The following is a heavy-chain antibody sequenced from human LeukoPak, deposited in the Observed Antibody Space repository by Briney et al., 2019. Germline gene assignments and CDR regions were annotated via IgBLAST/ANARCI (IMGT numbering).Heavy chain of an antibody. CDR2: ISSSSTSM. Sequence: GGSLRLSCAASGFTFISYSMNRVRQAPGKGLEWVSYISSSSTSMYYADSVKGRFTISRDSARNSLYLQMNSLRAEDTAVYYCARQNGAGFYYYFDSWGQGTLVTVSS. D-gene: IGHD2/OR15-2a*01. CDR1: GFTFISYS. V-gene: IGHV3-48*01. CDR3: ARQNGAGFYYYFDS. J-gene: IGHJ4*02.